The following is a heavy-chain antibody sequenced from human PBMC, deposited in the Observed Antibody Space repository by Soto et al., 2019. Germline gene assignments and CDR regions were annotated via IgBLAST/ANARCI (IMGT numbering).Heavy chain of an antibody. CDR1: GFTFDDYT. V-gene: IGHV3-43*01. J-gene: IGHJ5*02. Sequence: EVQLVESGGVVVQPGGSLRLSCAASGFTFDDYTMHWVRQAPGKGLEWVSLISWDGGSTYYADSVKGRFTISRDNSKNSLYLQMNSLRTEDTALYYCAKSLYSSGGEWFDPWGQGTLVTVSS. CDR2: ISWDGGST. D-gene: IGHD6-19*01. CDR3: AKSLYSSGGEWFDP.